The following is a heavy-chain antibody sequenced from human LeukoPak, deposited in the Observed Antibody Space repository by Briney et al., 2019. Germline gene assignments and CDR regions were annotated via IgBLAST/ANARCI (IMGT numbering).Heavy chain of an antibody. J-gene: IGHJ4*02. Sequence: ASVKVSCKPSGGTFSSYAISWVRQAPGQGLEWMGRIIPILGIANYAQKFQGRVTITADKSTSTAYMELSSLRSEDTAVYYCARDYDFWSGHFGGYFDYWGQGTLVSVSS. CDR1: GGTFSSYA. CDR2: IIPILGIA. CDR3: ARDYDFWSGHFGGYFDY. V-gene: IGHV1-69*04. D-gene: IGHD3-3*01.